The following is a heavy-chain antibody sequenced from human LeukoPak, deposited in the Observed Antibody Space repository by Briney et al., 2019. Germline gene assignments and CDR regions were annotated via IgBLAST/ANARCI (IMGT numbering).Heavy chain of an antibody. D-gene: IGHD3-9*01. CDR2: IYPGDSDT. CDR1: GYSFTSYW. V-gene: IGHV5-51*01. J-gene: IGHJ4*02. Sequence: GESLKISFKGSGYSFTSYWIGWVRQMPGEGLECMGIIYPGDSDTRYSPSFQGQVTISVDRSISTAYLQWSSLKASDTAMYYCAKFRSLTSYFDYWGQGTLVTVSS. CDR3: AKFRSLTSYFDY.